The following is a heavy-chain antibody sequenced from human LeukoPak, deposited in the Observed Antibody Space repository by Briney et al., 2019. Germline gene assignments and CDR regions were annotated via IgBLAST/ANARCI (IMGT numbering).Heavy chain of an antibody. CDR3: ARASDSSGYYAPQHYFDY. D-gene: IGHD3-22*01. V-gene: IGHV1-46*03. Sequence: ASVKVSCKASGYTFTSYYMHWVRQAPGQGLEWMGTINPSGGSTSYAQKFQGRVTMTRDTSTSTVYMELSSLRSEDTAVYYCARASDSSGYYAPQHYFDYWGQGTLATVSS. CDR2: INPSGGST. CDR1: GYTFTSYY. J-gene: IGHJ4*02.